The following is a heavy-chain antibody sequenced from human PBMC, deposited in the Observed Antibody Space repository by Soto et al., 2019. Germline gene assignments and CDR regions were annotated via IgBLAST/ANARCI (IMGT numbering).Heavy chain of an antibody. J-gene: IGHJ6*02. CDR3: TSSNVLLWFGELLVYGMDV. Sequence: GGSLRLSCTASGFTFGDYAMSWVRQAPGKGLEWVGFIRSKAYGGTTEYAASVKGRFTISRDDSKSIAYLQMNSLKTEDTAVYYCTSSNVLLWFGELLVYGMDVWGQGTTVTVSS. CDR1: GFTFGDYA. V-gene: IGHV3-49*04. D-gene: IGHD3-10*01. CDR2: IRSKAYGGTT.